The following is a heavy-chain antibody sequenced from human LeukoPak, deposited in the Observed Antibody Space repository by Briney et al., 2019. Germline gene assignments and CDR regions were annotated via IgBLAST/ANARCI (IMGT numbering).Heavy chain of an antibody. CDR1: GSSISSGGYS. Sequence: SETLSLTCAVSGSSISSGGYSWSWIRQPPGKGLEWIGSIYHSGSTYYNPSLKSRVTISLDTSKNQFSLKLSSVTAADTAVYYCARVGGKTYYDILTGSGYFDYWGQGTLVTVSS. CDR3: ARVGGKTYYDILTGSGYFDY. V-gene: IGHV4-30-2*03. J-gene: IGHJ4*02. CDR2: IYHSGST. D-gene: IGHD3-9*01.